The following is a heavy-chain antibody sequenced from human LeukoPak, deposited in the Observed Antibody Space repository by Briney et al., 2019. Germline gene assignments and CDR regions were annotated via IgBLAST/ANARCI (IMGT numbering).Heavy chain of an antibody. D-gene: IGHD4-23*01. J-gene: IGHJ4*02. CDR2: IYYSGST. Sequence: SETLSLTCTVSGGSISSGGYYWSWIRQHPGKGLEWIGYIYYSGSTYYNPSLKSRVTISVDTSKNQFSLKLSSVTAAGTAVYYCARYHYDYGGNSMDYWGQGTLVTVSS. CDR3: ARYHYDYGGNSMDY. V-gene: IGHV4-31*03. CDR1: GGSISSGGYY.